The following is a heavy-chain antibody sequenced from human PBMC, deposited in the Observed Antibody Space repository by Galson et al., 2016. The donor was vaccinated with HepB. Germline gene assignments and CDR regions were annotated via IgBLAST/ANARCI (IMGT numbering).Heavy chain of an antibody. Sequence: SETLSLTCTVSGGSVSSGTYYWGWIRQPPGKGLEWIGYIHDSGSTNYNPSLKSRVTISVDTSKNQFSLRLNSVTAADTAVYYCARASGPLTYYNDSSGYEDYWGQGTLVTVSS. V-gene: IGHV4-61*01. J-gene: IGHJ4*02. CDR1: GGSVSSGTYY. CDR2: IHDSGST. CDR3: ARASGPLTYYNDSSGYEDY. D-gene: IGHD3-22*01.